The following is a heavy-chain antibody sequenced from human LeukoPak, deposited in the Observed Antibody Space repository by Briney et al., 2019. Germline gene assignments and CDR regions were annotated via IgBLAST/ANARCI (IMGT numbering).Heavy chain of an antibody. V-gene: IGHV3-74*01. J-gene: IGHJ4*02. CDR1: GFTFSSSW. CDR3: AKDRGSGYLDY. CDR2: INSDGSST. Sequence: GGSLRLSCAASGFTFSSSWMHWVRQAPGKGLVWVSRINSDGSSTNYADSVKGRFTISRDNSKNTLYLQMNSLRVEDTAVYYCAKDRGSGYLDYWGQGTLVTVSS. D-gene: IGHD6-19*01.